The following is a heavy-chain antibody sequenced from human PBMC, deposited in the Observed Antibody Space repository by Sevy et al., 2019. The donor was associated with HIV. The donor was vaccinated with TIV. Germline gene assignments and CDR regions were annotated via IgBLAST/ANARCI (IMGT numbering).Heavy chain of an antibody. CDR2: MTSSGSYI. CDR1: GFTFCTST. CDR3: VRDGLNY. Sequence: GGSLRLSCPASGFTFCTSTMNWVRQAPGKGLEWVSLMTSSGSYILYADSVKGRFTISRDNAKNSVFLQMNSLRVEDTAVYYCVRDGLNYWGQGTLVTVSS. V-gene: IGHV3-21*01. J-gene: IGHJ4*02.